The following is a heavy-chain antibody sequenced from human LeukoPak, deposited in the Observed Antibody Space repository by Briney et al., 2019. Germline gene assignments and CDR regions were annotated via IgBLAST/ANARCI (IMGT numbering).Heavy chain of an antibody. Sequence: SSVKVSSKASGGTFSSYAISWVRQAPGQGLEWMGGIIPIFGTANYAQNFQGRVTITTDESTSTAYMELSSLRSEDTAVYYCTASTMVVTSSFDYWGQGTLVTVSS. D-gene: IGHD4-23*01. J-gene: IGHJ4*02. CDR3: TASTMVVTSSFDY. CDR1: GGTFSSYA. CDR2: IIPIFGTA. V-gene: IGHV1-69*05.